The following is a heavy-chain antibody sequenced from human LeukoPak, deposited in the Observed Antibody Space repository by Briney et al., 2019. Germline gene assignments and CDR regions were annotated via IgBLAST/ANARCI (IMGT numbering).Heavy chain of an antibody. CDR2: IYHSGST. V-gene: IGHV4-4*02. CDR1: GGSISSSNS. D-gene: IGHD2-15*01. CDR3: ARVRYCSGGSCYTYFDY. J-gene: IGHJ4*02. Sequence: PSGTLSLTCAVSGGSISSSNSWSWVRQPPGKGLEWIGEIYHSGSTNYNPSLKSRVTISVDKSKNQFSLKLSSVTAADTAVYYCARVRYCSGGSCYTYFDYWGQGTLVTVSS.